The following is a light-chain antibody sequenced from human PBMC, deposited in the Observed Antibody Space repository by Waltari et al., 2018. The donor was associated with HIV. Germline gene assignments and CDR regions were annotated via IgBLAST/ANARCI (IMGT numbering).Light chain of an antibody. Sequence: IRVTQSPPSLSASVGDRVNITCRTSQGVSRYLSWYQQKPGKAPKLLIYGASKLQSGVPSRFSGSGSATDFSLTISNLQPEDFATYFCQHNDNNPRTFGQGTRLEIK. J-gene: IGKJ2*01. CDR2: GAS. CDR3: QHNDNNPRT. CDR1: QGVSRY. V-gene: IGKV1-39*01.